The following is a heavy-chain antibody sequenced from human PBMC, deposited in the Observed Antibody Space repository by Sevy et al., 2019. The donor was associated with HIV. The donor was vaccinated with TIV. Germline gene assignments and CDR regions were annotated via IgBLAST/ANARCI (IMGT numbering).Heavy chain of an antibody. J-gene: IGHJ4*02. CDR1: GFTFDDYA. CDR3: VKAKVDGDSGYGLFDF. Sequence: GGSLRLSCAASGFTFDDYAMHWVRQAPGKGLEWVSGLSRHIRTIGYADSVKGRFTISRNNARNSLYLQMNSPRAEDTAFYYVVKAKVDGDSGYGLFDFWGQGTLVPVSS. D-gene: IGHD5-12*01. V-gene: IGHV3-9*01. CDR2: LSRHIRTI.